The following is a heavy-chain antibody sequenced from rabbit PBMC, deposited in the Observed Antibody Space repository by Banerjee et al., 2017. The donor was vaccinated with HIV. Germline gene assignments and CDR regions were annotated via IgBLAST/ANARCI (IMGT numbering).Heavy chain of an antibody. CDR2: IYPDYGST. CDR1: GIDFSSYG. Sequence: QEQLVESGGGLVTLGGSLKLSCKASGIDFSSYGISWVRQAPGKGLEWIAYIYPDYGSTDYASWVNCRFTISLDNAQNTVFLQMTSLTAADTAIYFCASGEYSYDDYGDYRGYYFNLWGPGTLVTVS. V-gene: IGHV1S47*01. D-gene: IGHD2-1*01. CDR3: ASGEYSYDDYGDYRGYYFNL. J-gene: IGHJ4*01.